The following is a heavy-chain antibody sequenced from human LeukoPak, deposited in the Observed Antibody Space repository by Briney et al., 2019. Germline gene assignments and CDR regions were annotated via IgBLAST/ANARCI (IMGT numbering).Heavy chain of an antibody. CDR3: ARGSGGVYFYYMDV. J-gene: IGHJ6*03. CDR1: GGSITSGSYY. Sequence: SETLSLTCTVSGGSITSGSYYWGWVRQPPGEGLEWIASLYYSGSSYYSPSLMSRVAISEDTSRNQFSLKLKSVTAADTAVYYCARGSGGVYFYYMDVWGKGTPVTVSS. CDR2: LYYSGSS. D-gene: IGHD3-16*01. V-gene: IGHV4-39*01.